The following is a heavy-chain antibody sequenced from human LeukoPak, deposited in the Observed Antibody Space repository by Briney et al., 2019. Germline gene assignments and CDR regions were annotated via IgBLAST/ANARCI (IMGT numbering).Heavy chain of an antibody. CDR3: ATYSSLNRREFQY. CDR1: GFTFSNYW. CDR2: IKTDGSEK. V-gene: IGHV3-7*01. Sequence: GSLRLSCEGFGFTFSNYWMGWVRQAPGKGLQWVANIKTDGSEKYYVDSVKGRFTISRDNAKNSLYLQMNSLRAEDTAVYYCATYSSLNRREFQYWGQGTLLTVSS. D-gene: IGHD3-22*01. J-gene: IGHJ1*01.